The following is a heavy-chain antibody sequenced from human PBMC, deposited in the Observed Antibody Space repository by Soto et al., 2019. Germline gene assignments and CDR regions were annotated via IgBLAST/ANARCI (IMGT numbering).Heavy chain of an antibody. CDR1: GYTFTSYG. Sequence: ASVKVSCKASGYTFTSYGISWVRQAPGQGLEWMGWISAYNGNTNYAQKLQGRVTMTTDTSTSTAYMELRSLRSDDTAVYYCARDMSYRYIQPMGVYYYYMDVWGKGTTVTVSS. V-gene: IGHV1-18*01. CDR3: ARDMSYRYIQPMGVYYYYMDV. CDR2: ISAYNGNT. D-gene: IGHD3-16*02. J-gene: IGHJ6*03.